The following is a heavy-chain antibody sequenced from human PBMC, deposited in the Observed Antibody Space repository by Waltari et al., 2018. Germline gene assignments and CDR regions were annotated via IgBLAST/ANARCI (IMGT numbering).Heavy chain of an antibody. Sequence: EVQLVESGGGLVQPGGSLRLSCAASGFTFSAHYMDWVRQAPGKVREWDARSRNKAKFYNKKDVPSVKVRFTISRDDSKSSLYLQMNSLKSEDTAVYYCVRIRLGPTTRIFDSWGQGTLVTVSS. CDR1: GFTFSAHY. CDR2: SRNKAKFYNK. V-gene: IGHV3-72*01. D-gene: IGHD1-26*01. CDR3: VRIRLGPTTRIFDS. J-gene: IGHJ4*02.